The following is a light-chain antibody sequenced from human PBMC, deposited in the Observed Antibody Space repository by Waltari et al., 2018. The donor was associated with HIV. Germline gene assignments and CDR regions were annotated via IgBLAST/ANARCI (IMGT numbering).Light chain of an antibody. V-gene: IGLV1-44*01. Sequence: QSVLTQPPSASGTPGPRVTISCSGSSSNIGSNTVNWYQQLPGTPPQPLIYSNNQRPSGVPVRFAGSKSGTSASLAISGLQSEDEADYYCAAWDDSLNGPVFGGGTKLTVL. CDR3: AAWDDSLNGPV. CDR2: SNN. CDR1: SSNIGSNT. J-gene: IGLJ2*01.